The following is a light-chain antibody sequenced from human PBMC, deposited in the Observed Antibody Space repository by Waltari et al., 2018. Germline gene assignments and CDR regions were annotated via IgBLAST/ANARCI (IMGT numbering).Light chain of an antibody. CDR1: QSVLKTSTNKNY. Sequence: DIVMTQSPESLAVSLGERATINCKSSQSVLKTSTNKNYLAWSQHRPGQPPKLLFYWSSTRESGVPDRFSSSGSGTDFTLTISSLQAEDVAVYYCQQYYNAPVTFGGGTKMEI. CDR2: WSS. V-gene: IGKV4-1*01. CDR3: QQYYNAPVT. J-gene: IGKJ4*01.